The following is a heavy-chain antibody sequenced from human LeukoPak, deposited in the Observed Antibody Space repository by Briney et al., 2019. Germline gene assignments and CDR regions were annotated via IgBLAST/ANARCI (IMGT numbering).Heavy chain of an antibody. Sequence: SETLSLTCTVSGGSISSGSYYWSWIRQPAGKGLEWIGRIYTSGSTNYSPSLKSRVTISVDTSKNQFSLKLSSVTAADTAVYYCAGYILTGYYQNWFDPWGQGTLVTVSS. CDR2: IYTSGST. D-gene: IGHD3-9*01. J-gene: IGHJ5*02. V-gene: IGHV4-61*02. CDR1: GGSISSGSYY. CDR3: AGYILTGYYQNWFDP.